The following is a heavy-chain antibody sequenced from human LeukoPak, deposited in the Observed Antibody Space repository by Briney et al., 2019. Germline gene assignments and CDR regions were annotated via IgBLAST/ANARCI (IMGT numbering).Heavy chain of an antibody. J-gene: IGHJ3*02. CDR1: GYTLTELS. Sequence: ASVKVSCKVSGYTLTELSMHWVRQAPGKGLEWMGGFDPEDGETIYAQKFQGRVTMTEDTSTDTAYMELSSLRSEDTAVYYCATDRPYYYDSSGGFGRFDIWGQGTMVTVSS. CDR3: ATDRPYYYDSSGGFGRFDI. CDR2: FDPEDGET. V-gene: IGHV1-24*01. D-gene: IGHD3-22*01.